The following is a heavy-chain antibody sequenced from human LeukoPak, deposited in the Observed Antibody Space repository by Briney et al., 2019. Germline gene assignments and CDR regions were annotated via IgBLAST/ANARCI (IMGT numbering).Heavy chain of an antibody. D-gene: IGHD4-23*01. J-gene: IGHJ4*02. CDR2: ISSSSSYT. CDR1: GFTFSSYE. V-gene: IGHV3-21*05. CDR3: ARAPSGGNSRYFDY. Sequence: GSLRLSCAASGFTFSSYEMNWVRQAPGKGLEWVSYISSSSSYTNYADSVKGRFTISRDNAKNSLYLQMNSLRAEDTAVYYCARAPSGGNSRYFDYWGQGTLVTVSS.